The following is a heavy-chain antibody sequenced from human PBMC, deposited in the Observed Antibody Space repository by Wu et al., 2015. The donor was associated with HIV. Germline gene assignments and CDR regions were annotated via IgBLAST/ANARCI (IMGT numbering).Heavy chain of an antibody. V-gene: IGHV1-2*02. CDR3: AREKRFGD. CDR1: GYTFTSYD. Sequence: QVQLVQSGAEVKKPGASVKVSCKASGYTFTSYDINWVRQATGQGLEWMGWMNPXSGGTNYAQKFQGRVTMTRDTSISTAYMELSRLRSDDTAVYYCAREKRFGDWGQGTLVIVSS. CDR2: MNPXSGGT. D-gene: IGHD3-10*01. J-gene: IGHJ4*02.